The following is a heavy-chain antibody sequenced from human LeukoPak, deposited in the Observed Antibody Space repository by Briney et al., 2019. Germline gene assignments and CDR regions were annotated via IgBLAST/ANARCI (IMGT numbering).Heavy chain of an antibody. V-gene: IGHV4-4*08. J-gene: IGHJ4*02. CDR3: ARGLFQWPARIDY. CDR1: GGSINNYC. CDR2: FDNSGST. D-gene: IGHD6-19*01. Sequence: PSETLSLTCTVSGGSINNYCWSWIRQPPGKGLEWIGFFDNSGSTNYNPSLKSRVTISVDTSKNQVSPKLNSVTAADTAVYYCARGLFQWPARIDYWGRGTLVTVSS.